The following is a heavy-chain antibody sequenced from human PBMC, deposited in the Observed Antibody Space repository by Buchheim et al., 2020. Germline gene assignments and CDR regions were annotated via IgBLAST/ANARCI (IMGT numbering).Heavy chain of an antibody. D-gene: IGHD3-3*01. CDR3: ARLKYYDFWSGYLNWFDP. CDR1: GGSISSSSYY. J-gene: IGHJ5*02. CDR2: IYYSGST. V-gene: IGHV4-39*01. Sequence: QLQLQESGPGLVKPSETLSLTCTVSGGSISSSSYYWGWIRQPPGKGLEWIGSIYYSGSTYYNPSLKSRVTISVDTSKNQFSLKLSSVTAADTAVYYCARLKYYDFWSGYLNWFDPWGQGTL.